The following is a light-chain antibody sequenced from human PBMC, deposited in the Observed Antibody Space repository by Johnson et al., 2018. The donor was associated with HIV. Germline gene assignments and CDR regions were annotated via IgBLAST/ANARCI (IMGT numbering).Light chain of an antibody. CDR1: SSNIGNNY. CDR3: GTWDSSRTPGGV. J-gene: IGLJ1*01. V-gene: IGLV1-51*01. CDR2: DNN. Sequence: QSVLTQPPSVSAAPGQKVTISCSGSSSNIGNNYVSWYQQVPGTAPKLLIYDNNKRPSGIPDRFSGSKSGTSATMGITELQSGDEADYYCGTWDSSRTPGGVFGTGTKATFL.